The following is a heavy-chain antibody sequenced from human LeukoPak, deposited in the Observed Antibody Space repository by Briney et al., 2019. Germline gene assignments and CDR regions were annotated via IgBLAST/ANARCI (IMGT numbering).Heavy chain of an antibody. D-gene: IGHD3-9*01. V-gene: IGHV4-4*07. CDR1: GASINNYY. CDR2: IYSSGST. Sequence: SETLSLTCTVSGASINNYYWSWIRQPAGKGLEWIGRIYSSGSTNYNPSLKSRVTISVDTSKNQFSLKLSSVTAADTAVYYCARLRLTGYYNYYYYGMDVWGQGTTVTVSS. J-gene: IGHJ6*02. CDR3: ARLRLTGYYNYYYYGMDV.